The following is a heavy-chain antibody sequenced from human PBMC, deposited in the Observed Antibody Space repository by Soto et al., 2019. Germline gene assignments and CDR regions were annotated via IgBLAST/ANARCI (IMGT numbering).Heavy chain of an antibody. Sequence: PGGSLGLSVAASGFTVGSNYMSGVRQVPGKGLEWVSVSDSEGTPYYEDSVKGRFTISRENSNNTLYLHMNNLRAEDTAVYYCARSTYYDILTGSYYYYAMDVWGQGTTVTVSS. CDR1: GFTVGSNY. J-gene: IGHJ6*02. D-gene: IGHD3-9*01. V-gene: IGHV3-53*01. CDR2: SDSEGTP. CDR3: ARSTYYDILTGSYYYYAMDV.